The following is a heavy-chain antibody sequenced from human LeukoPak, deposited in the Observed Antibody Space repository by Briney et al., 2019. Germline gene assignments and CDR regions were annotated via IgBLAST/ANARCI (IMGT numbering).Heavy chain of an antibody. V-gene: IGHV3-21*01. Sequence: GGSLRLSCAASGFTFSSYSMNWVRQAPGKGLEGVSAISSSSSYIYYADSVKGRFTISRDNAKNSLYLQMNSLRAEDTAVYYCAREIAVAGSYYFDYWGQGTLVTVSS. CDR1: GFTFSSYS. CDR3: AREIAVAGSYYFDY. J-gene: IGHJ4*02. CDR2: ISSSSSYI. D-gene: IGHD6-19*01.